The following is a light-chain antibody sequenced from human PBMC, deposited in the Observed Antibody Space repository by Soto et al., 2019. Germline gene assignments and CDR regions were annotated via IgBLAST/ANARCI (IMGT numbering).Light chain of an antibody. V-gene: IGLV1-44*01. J-gene: IGLJ2*01. CDR3: ASWDDDLNGPI. CDR1: HSNVGVNA. Sequence: QSVLTQPPSASGTPGLRVVISCSGSHSNVGVNALSWYQHLPGTAPRLLLHTDDQRPSGIPDRFSGSHSGTSASLAISRLQSEDEGHYYCASWDDDLNGPIFGGGTKVTVL. CDR2: TDD.